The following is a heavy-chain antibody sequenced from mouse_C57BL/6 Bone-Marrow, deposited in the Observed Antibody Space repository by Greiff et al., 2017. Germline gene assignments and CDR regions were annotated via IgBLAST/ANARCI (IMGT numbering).Heavy chain of an antibody. J-gene: IGHJ1*03. D-gene: IGHD2-3*01. V-gene: IGHV5-15*01. CDR3: ARQNDGYYGGYFDV. CDR2: ISNLAYSI. CDR1: GFTFSDYG. Sequence: DVMLVESGGGLVQPGGSLKLSCAASGFTFSDYGMAWVRQAPRKGPEWVAFISNLAYSIYYADPVTGRFPISRENAKNTLYLEMSSLRSEDTAMYYCARQNDGYYGGYFDVWGTGTTVTVSS.